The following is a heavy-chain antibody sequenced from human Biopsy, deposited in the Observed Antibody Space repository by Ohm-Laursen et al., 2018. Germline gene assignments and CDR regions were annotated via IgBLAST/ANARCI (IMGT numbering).Heavy chain of an antibody. CDR3: ARGMRSSGWPYFDS. Sequence: SLRLSCAASGFTFSSYAMTWFRQAPGKGLEWVSTISGNSDIIYDTDSVKGRFTISRDNSKNTLYLQMNSLRADDTAIYYCARGMRSSGWPYFDSWGQGTLVTVSS. CDR1: GFTFSSYA. CDR2: ISGNSDII. J-gene: IGHJ4*02. D-gene: IGHD6-19*01. V-gene: IGHV3-23*01.